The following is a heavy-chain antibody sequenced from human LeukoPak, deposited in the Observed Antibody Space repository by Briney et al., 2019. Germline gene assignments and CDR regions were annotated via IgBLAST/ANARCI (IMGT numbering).Heavy chain of an antibody. J-gene: IGHJ4*02. Sequence: GGSLRLSCVASGFTFSSYWMTWVRQAPGKGLEWVSYISSSGSTIYYADSVKGRFTISRDNAKNTLYLQMNSLRVEDTAVYYCARDLAGSRDKWGQGTLVTVSS. CDR3: ARDLAGSRDK. V-gene: IGHV3-48*03. CDR1: GFTFSSYW. D-gene: IGHD2-15*01. CDR2: ISSSGSTI.